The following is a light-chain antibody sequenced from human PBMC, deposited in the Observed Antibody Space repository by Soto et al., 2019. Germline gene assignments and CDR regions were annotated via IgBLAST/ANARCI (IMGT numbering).Light chain of an antibody. CDR2: GVS. V-gene: IGKV3-15*01. CDR3: QQYTNWLRT. J-gene: IGKJ1*01. Sequence: ERVMAQTPATLSVSPGEGGTLSCRASQSVGSNLAWYQQKPAQAPRLLIYGVSTRATGTPARFSGSGSGTEFTLTISSVLSEDFAVYYCQQYTNWLRTIGQGTKVDI. CDR1: QSVGSN.